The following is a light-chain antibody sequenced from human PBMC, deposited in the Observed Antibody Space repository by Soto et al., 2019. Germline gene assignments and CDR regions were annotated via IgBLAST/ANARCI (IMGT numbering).Light chain of an antibody. J-gene: IGKJ1*01. V-gene: IGKV3-11*01. Sequence: EIVLTQSPATLSLSPGERATLSCRASQSVSSYLAWYHQKPGQAPRLLIYDASNRATGIPARFSGSGSGTDFTLTISSLEPEDFAVYYCQQRSHWPWTFGRGTKVEIK. CDR1: QSVSSY. CDR3: QQRSHWPWT. CDR2: DAS.